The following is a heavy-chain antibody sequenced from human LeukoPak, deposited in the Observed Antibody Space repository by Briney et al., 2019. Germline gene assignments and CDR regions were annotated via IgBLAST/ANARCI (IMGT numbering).Heavy chain of an antibody. CDR1: GGSINSSSYY. D-gene: IGHD6-13*01. J-gene: IGHJ5*02. Sequence: SETLSLTCTVSGGSINSSSYYWGWIRQPPGKGLEWIGTIYYSGPTYYNPSLKSRVTIDTSKNQFSLRLSSVTAADTAVYYCARAYSSSWSPGNWFDPWGQGTLVIVSS. V-gene: IGHV4-39*07. CDR2: IYYSGPT. CDR3: ARAYSSSWSPGNWFDP.